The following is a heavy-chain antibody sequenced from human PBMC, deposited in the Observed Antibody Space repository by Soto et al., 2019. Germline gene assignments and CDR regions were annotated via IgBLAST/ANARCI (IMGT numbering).Heavy chain of an antibody. CDR2: IYDSGNT. CDR1: GGPIRSYC. J-gene: IGHJ6*02. Sequence: PSETLSLTCTVSGGPIRSYCWSWIRQPPGKGLEWIGYIYDSGNTDYNPSLKSRVTISVDTSKNQFSLKLSSVTTADTAVYYCARGGGKYYYESSGHSNHAMDVCGQVPTVTASS. D-gene: IGHD3-22*01. V-gene: IGHV4-59*01. CDR3: ARGGGKYYYESSGHSNHAMDV.